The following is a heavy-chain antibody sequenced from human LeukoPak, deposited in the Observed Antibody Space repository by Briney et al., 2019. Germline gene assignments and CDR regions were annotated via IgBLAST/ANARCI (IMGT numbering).Heavy chain of an antibody. D-gene: IGHD3-22*01. CDR2: IYSGGST. Sequence: GGSLRLSCAASGFTVSSNCMSWVRQAPGKGLEWVSLIYSGGSTYYADSVKGRFTISRDNSKNTLYLQMNSLRAEDTAVYDCARGGDSSGSIRSAFDTWGQGTMVNVSS. CDR1: GFTVSSNC. V-gene: IGHV3-53*01. CDR3: ARGGDSSGSIRSAFDT. J-gene: IGHJ3*02.